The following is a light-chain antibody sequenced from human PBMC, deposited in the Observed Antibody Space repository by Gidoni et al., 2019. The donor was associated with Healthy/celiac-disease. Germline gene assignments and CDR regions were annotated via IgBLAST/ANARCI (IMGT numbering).Light chain of an antibody. CDR3: QQYGSSPMYT. CDR1: KSVISSY. Sequence: EIVLTQSPGTLSLSPGERATLSCRARKSVISSYLAWYQQKPGQAPRLLIYGASSRANGIPDRFSGSVSGTDFTLTISRLEPEDFAVYYCQQYGSSPMYTFGQGTKLEIK. V-gene: IGKV3-20*01. CDR2: GAS. J-gene: IGKJ2*01.